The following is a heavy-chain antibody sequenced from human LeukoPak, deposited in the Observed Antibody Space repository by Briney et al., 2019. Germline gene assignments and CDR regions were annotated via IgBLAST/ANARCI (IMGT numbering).Heavy chain of an antibody. V-gene: IGHV1-2*02. CDR1: EYIFTTYY. J-gene: IGHJ4*02. CDR3: ARTLHSSSWFVGDY. CDR2: INPNSGGT. D-gene: IGHD6-13*01. Sequence: ASMKVSCKASEYIFTTYYMHWVRQAHGQGLEWMGWINPNSGGTNYAQKFQGRVTMTRDTSISTAYMELSRLRSDDTAVYYCARTLHSSSWFVGDYWGQGTLVTVSS.